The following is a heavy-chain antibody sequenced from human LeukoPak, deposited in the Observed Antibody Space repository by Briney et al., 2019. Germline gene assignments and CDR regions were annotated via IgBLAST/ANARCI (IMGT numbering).Heavy chain of an antibody. CDR3: TTDSRSSWIKLWYYYMDV. V-gene: IGHV3-30*04. D-gene: IGHD5-18*01. J-gene: IGHJ6*03. Sequence: GGSLRLSCAASGFTFNKYAMHWVRQAPAKGLEWKSVISSDGINKYYADSVKGRFTISRDNSKNTLYLQMNSLKTEDTAMYYCTTDSRSSWIKLWYYYMDVWGKGTTVTVSS. CDR2: ISSDGINK. CDR1: GFTFNKYA.